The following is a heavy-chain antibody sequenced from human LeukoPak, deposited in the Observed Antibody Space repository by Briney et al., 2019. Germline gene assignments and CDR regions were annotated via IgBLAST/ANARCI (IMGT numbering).Heavy chain of an antibody. J-gene: IGHJ6*02. D-gene: IGHD3-10*01. CDR1: GGSFSGYY. V-gene: IGHV4-34*01. Sequence: SETLSLTCAVYGGSFSGYYRSWIRQPPGKGLEWIGEINHSGSTNYNPSLKSRVTISVDTSKNQFSLKLSSVTAADTAVYYCARAQGSGSYPYYYYGMDVWGQGTTVTVSS. CDR2: INHSGST. CDR3: ARAQGSGSYPYYYYGMDV.